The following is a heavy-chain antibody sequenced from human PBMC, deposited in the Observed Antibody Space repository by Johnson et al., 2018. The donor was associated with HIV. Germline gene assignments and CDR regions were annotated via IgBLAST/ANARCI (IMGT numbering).Heavy chain of an antibody. V-gene: IGHV3-9*01. D-gene: IGHD6-6*01. CDR3: ASGVTARAPLLI. CDR2: ISWNSDTI. CDR1: GFTFDDYA. Sequence: QLVESGGGLVQPGRSLRLSCAASGFTFDDYAMHWVRQAPGKGLEWVSGISWNSDTIGYADSVKGRFTISRDNARNSLYVQMNSLRAEDTALYYCASGVTARAPLLIWGQGTMVTVSS. J-gene: IGHJ3*02.